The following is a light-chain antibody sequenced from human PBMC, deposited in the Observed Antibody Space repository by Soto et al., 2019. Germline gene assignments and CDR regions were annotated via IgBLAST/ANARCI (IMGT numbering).Light chain of an antibody. J-gene: IGLJ3*02. Sequence: QPVLTQPPSVSGAPGQRVTISCTGSYSNIGAGYEVHWYQQIPGTAPKLLISGHNNRPSGVPDRFFGSKSGTSASLTIIGLQAEDEADYYCPSYDSSLSGSGVFGGGTKLTVL. CDR2: GHN. CDR1: YSNIGAGYE. CDR3: PSYDSSLSGSGV. V-gene: IGLV1-40*01.